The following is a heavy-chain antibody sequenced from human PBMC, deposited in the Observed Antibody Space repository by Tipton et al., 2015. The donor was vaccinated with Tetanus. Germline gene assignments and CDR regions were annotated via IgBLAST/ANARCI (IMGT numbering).Heavy chain of an antibody. J-gene: IGHJ6*04. CDR1: GFTFSSYN. D-gene: IGHD1-14*01. CDR3: AKEALGVLNL. CDR2: ITSSSSTI. Sequence: SLRLSCAASGFTFSSYNMNWVRQAPGKGLEWVSYITSSSSTIYYADSVKGRFTISRDNSKNTVSLQLNSLRADDTAIYYCAKEALGVLNLWGKGTTVIVSS. V-gene: IGHV3-48*01.